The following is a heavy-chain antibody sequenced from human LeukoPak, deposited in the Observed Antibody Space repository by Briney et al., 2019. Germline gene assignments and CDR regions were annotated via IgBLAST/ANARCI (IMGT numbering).Heavy chain of an antibody. J-gene: IGHJ6*02. Sequence: SETLSLTCTVSGGSISSYYWSWIRQPPGKGLEWIGSIYYSGSTYYNPSLRSRVTISVDTSKNQFSLKLSSVTAADTAVYYCARRSRSMVRGVSYGMDVWGQGTTVTVSS. V-gene: IGHV4-39*01. CDR2: IYYSGST. CDR3: ARRSRSMVRGVSYGMDV. D-gene: IGHD3-10*01. CDR1: GGSISSYY.